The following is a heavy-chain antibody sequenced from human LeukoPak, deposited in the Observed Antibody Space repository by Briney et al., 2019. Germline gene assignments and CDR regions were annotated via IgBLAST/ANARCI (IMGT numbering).Heavy chain of an antibody. V-gene: IGHV3-30*18. Sequence: PGGSLRLSCAASGFTFSSYGMHWVRQAPGKGLEWVAVISYDGSNKYYADSVKGRFTISRDNSKNTLYLQMNSLRAEDTAVYYCAKDLAHYDILTGPDYWGQGTLVTVSS. D-gene: IGHD3-9*01. J-gene: IGHJ4*02. CDR1: GFTFSSYG. CDR2: ISYDGSNK. CDR3: AKDLAHYDILTGPDY.